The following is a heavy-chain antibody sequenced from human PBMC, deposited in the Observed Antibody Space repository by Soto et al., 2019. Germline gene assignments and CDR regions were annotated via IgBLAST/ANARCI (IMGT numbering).Heavy chain of an antibody. J-gene: IGHJ6*02. CDR2: IDPSDSYT. D-gene: IGHD2-2*01. CDR1: GYSFTSYW. Sequence: ESLKISCKGSGYSFTSYWISWVRQMPGKGLEWMGRIDPSDSYTNYSPSFQGHVTISADKSISTAYLQWSSLKASDTAMYYCARHGGYCSSTSCQSTTYYYYGMDVWGQGTTVTVSS. CDR3: ARHGGYCSSTSCQSTTYYYYGMDV. V-gene: IGHV5-10-1*01.